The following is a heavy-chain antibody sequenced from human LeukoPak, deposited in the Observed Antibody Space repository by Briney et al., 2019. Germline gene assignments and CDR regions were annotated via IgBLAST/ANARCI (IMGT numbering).Heavy chain of an antibody. CDR3: AEYGSGSYLDYFDY. J-gene: IGHJ4*02. D-gene: IGHD3-10*01. CDR2: ISGSGGST. Sequence: PGGSLRLSCAASGFTFSSYAMSWVRQAPGKGLEWVSAISGSGGSTYYADSVKGRFTISGDNSKNTLYLQMNSLRAEDTAVYYCAEYGSGSYLDYFDYWGQGTLVTVSS. V-gene: IGHV3-23*01. CDR1: GFTFSSYA.